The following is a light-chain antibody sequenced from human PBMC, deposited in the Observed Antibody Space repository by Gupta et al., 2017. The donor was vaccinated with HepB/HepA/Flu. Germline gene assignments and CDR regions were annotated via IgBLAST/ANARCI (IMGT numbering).Light chain of an antibody. CDR2: DAS. V-gene: IGKV3-11*01. J-gene: IGKJ4*01. Sequence: EIVLTQSPATLCLSPGERATLSCRASQSISSLLAWYQQKPGQAPRLLISDASSRAAGIPARFSASGSGTDFTLTISSLEPEDFAVYYCQQRSDWPITFGTGTKVEI. CDR3: QQRSDWPIT. CDR1: QSISSL.